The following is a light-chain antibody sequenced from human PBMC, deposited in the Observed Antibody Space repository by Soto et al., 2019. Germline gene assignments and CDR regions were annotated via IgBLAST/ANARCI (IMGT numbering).Light chain of an antibody. CDR1: HSVASTY. CDR3: QQYGSSSFT. J-gene: IGKJ2*01. V-gene: IGKV3-20*01. Sequence: EIVLTQSPATLSLSPGEGATLSCRASHSVASTYLAWYQQKPGLAPRLIIYGASNRVSGTPDRFSGGGSGTDFTLTISRLEPEDFAVYYCQQYGSSSFTFGQGTKLEIK. CDR2: GAS.